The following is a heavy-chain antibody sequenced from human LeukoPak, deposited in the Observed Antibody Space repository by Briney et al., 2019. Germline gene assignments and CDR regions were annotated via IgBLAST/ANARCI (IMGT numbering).Heavy chain of an antibody. Sequence: HPGGSLRLSCAASGFTFSSYWMSWVRQAPGKGLEWVANIKQDGSEKYYVDSVKGRFTISRDNAKNSVYMQMNSLRVEDTAVYYCARPDPYTYGYNLEYWGQGTLVTVSS. CDR3: ARPDPYTYGYNLEY. CDR1: GFTFSSYW. D-gene: IGHD5-18*01. J-gene: IGHJ4*02. V-gene: IGHV3-7*03. CDR2: IKQDGSEK.